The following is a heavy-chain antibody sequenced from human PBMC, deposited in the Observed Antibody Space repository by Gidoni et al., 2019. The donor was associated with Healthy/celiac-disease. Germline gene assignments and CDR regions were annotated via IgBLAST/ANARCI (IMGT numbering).Heavy chain of an antibody. D-gene: IGHD3-3*01. CDR3: ARDRITIFGVVINQRGGGAFDI. J-gene: IGHJ3*02. V-gene: IGHV1-69*01. CDR2: IIPIFGTA. CDR1: GGTFSSYA. Sequence: QVQLVQSGAEVKKPGSSVKVSCKASGGTFSSYAISWVRQAPGQGLEWMGGIIPIFGTANYAQKFQGRVTITADESTSTAYMELSSLRSEDTAVYYCARDRITIFGVVINQRGGGAFDIWGQGTMVTVSS.